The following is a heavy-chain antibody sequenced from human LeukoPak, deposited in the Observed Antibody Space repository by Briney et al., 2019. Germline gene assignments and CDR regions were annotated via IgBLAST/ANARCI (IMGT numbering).Heavy chain of an antibody. CDR2: ISGSGGST. CDR1: GFTFSSYA. J-gene: IGHJ4*02. Sequence: GGSLRLSCAASGFTFSSYAMSWVRQAPGKGLEWVSAISGSGGSTYYADSVKGRFTISRDNSKNTLYLQMNSLRAEDTAVYYCAKRDSSGSYPYYFDSWGQGTLVTVSS. V-gene: IGHV3-23*01. CDR3: AKRDSSGSYPYYFDS. D-gene: IGHD3-22*01.